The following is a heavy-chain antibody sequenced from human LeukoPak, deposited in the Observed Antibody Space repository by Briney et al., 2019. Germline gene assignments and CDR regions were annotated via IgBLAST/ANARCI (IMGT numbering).Heavy chain of an antibody. V-gene: IGHV3-7*03. CDR2: IKKDGSEK. Sequence: GGSLRLSCAASGFTFSSYWMSWVRQAPGKGLEWVANIKKDGSEKYYVDSVKGRFTISRDNAKNSLYLQMNSLRAEDTAVYYCARYSSSWSTPTNNWFDPWGQGTLVTVSS. D-gene: IGHD6-13*01. CDR1: GFTFSSYW. CDR3: ARYSSSWSTPTNNWFDP. J-gene: IGHJ5*02.